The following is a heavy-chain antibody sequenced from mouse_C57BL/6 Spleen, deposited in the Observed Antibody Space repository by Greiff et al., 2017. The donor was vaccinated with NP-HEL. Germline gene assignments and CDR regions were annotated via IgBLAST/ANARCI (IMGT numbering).Heavy chain of an antibody. V-gene: IGHV1-82*01. J-gene: IGHJ4*01. D-gene: IGHD1-1*01. CDR3: ARSYGHSRDAMDY. CDR1: GYAFSSSW. CDR2: IYPGDGDT. Sequence: VQLQQSGPELVKPGASVKISCKASGYAFSSSWMNWVKQRPGKGLEWIGRIYPGDGDTNYNGKFKGKATLTADKSSSTAYMQHSSLTSEDSAVYFCARSYGHSRDAMDYWGQGTSVTVSS.